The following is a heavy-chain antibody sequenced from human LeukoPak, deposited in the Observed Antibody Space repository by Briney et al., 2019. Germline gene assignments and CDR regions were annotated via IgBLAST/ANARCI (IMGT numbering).Heavy chain of an antibody. V-gene: IGHV1-2*02. D-gene: IGHD6-6*01. Sequence: GASVKVSCKASGYTFTGYYMHWVRQAPGQGLEWMGWINPNSGGTNYAQKFQGRVTMTRDTSISTAYMELSRLRSDDTAVYYCARNLIAARPRFHYWGQGTLVTVSS. CDR1: GYTFTGYY. J-gene: IGHJ4*02. CDR3: ARNLIAARPRFHY. CDR2: INPNSGGT.